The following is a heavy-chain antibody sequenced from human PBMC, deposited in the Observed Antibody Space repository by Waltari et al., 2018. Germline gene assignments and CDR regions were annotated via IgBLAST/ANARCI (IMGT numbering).Heavy chain of an antibody. CDR1: GCTFRTYS. D-gene: IGHD2-2*01. J-gene: IGHJ5*01. CDR3: ARGPLSRSMTSCCDS. CDR2: IAGSSSYF. Sequence: EVQLVESGGGLVKPGGSLRLSCSASGCTFRTYSMNWVRQAPGKGLEWVSSIAGSSSYFYNADSLKGRFTSSRDNAKNSLSLQMDSLRAEDTAVYYCARGPLSRSMTSCCDSWGQGTLVTVSS. V-gene: IGHV3-21*02.